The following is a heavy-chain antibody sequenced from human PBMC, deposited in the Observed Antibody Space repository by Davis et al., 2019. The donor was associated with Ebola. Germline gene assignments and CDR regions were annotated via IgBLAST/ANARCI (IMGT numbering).Heavy chain of an antibody. CDR1: GFTFRSYS. V-gene: IGHV3-21*04. D-gene: IGHD6-19*01. J-gene: IGHJ4*02. Sequence: PGGSLRLSCAASGFTFRSYSMNWVRQAPGKGLEWVSSISSRSNYIYYADSVKGRFTISRDNSKNTLYVQMNSLRAEDTAVYYCAKEGIGSGWYSDFDYWGQGTLVTVSS. CDR3: AKEGIGSGWYSDFDY. CDR2: ISSRSNYI.